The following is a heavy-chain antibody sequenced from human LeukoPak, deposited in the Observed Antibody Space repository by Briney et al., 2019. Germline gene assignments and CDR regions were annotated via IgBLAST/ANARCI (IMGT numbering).Heavy chain of an antibody. CDR1: GGSISSSSYY. V-gene: IGHV4-39*06. Sequence: SETLSLTCTVSGGSISSSSYYWGWIRQPPGKGLEWIGSIYYSGSTYYNPSLKSRVTISVDTSKNQFPLKLSSVTAADTAVYYCARDGIQLWLRTVFDYWGQGTLVTVSS. CDR2: IYYSGST. D-gene: IGHD5-18*01. CDR3: ARDGIQLWLRTVFDY. J-gene: IGHJ4*02.